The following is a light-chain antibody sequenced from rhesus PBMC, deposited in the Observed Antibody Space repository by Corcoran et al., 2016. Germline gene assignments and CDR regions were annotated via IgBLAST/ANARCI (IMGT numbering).Light chain of an antibody. Sequence: DIQMTQSPSSLSASVGDRVTITCRASQGISEYLSWYQQKPGKAPKRLIDAASILESGIPSRFSGSGSGTAFTLTIRRLQPEDFASFYCLHGYSTPHSFGQGTKVKIK. CDR1: QGISEY. CDR3: LHGYSTPHS. CDR2: AAS. J-gene: IGKJ2*01. V-gene: IGKV1-36*02.